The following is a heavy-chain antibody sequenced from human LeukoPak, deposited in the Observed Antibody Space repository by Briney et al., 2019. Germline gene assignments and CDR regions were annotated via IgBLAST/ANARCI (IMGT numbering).Heavy chain of an antibody. CDR3: ARGNLVAATPFDY. CDR1: GGSFSGYY. D-gene: IGHD2-15*01. V-gene: IGHV4-34*01. CDR2: INHSGST. Sequence: PSETLSLTCAVYGGSFSGYYWSWIRQPPGKGLEWIREINHSGSTNYDPSLKSRVTISVDTSKNQFSLKLSSVTAADTAVYYCARGNLVAATPFDYWGQGTLVTVSS. J-gene: IGHJ4*02.